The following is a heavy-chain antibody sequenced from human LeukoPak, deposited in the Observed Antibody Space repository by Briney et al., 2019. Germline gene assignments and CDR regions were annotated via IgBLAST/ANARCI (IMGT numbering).Heavy chain of an antibody. V-gene: IGHV1-69*04. CDR1: GGTFSSYT. D-gene: IGHD6-13*01. J-gene: IGHJ3*02. CDR2: IIPILGIA. CDR3: ARDSALGAYSSSWYAFDI. Sequence: ASVKVSCKASGGTFSSYTISWVRQAPGQGLEWMGSIIPILGIANYAQKFQGRVTITADKSASTAYMELSSLRSEDPAVYYCARDSALGAYSSSWYAFDIWGQGTMVTVSS.